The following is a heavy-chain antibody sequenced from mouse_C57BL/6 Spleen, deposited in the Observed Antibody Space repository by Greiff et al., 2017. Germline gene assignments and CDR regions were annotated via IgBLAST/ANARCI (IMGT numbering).Heavy chain of an antibody. V-gene: IGHV1-69*01. CDR3: ASRGDSYRYGWFAD. CDR1: GYSFTSYW. CDR2: IDPSDSYT. D-gene: IGHD3-3*01. J-gene: IGHJ3*01. Sequence: QVQLQQPGPELVMPGASVKMSCKASGYSFTSYWMNWVKQRPGQGLEWIGEIDPSDSYTNYNHKFKGKSTLTVDQSSSTAYMQRSSLTSEDSAVYSCASRGDSYRYGWFADWGQGTLVTVSA.